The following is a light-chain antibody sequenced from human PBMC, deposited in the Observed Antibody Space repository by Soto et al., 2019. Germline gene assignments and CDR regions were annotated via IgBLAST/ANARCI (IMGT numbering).Light chain of an antibody. J-gene: IGKJ3*01. CDR3: QQLHSYPRT. Sequence: IQLTQSPSSLSASVGDRVTITCRASQGISSFLAWYQQKPGKAPKLLIYAASTLQSGVPSSFSGSGSGTDFTLTSSSLQTEDFATYYCQQLHSYPRTFGPGTKVDIK. CDR2: AAS. V-gene: IGKV1-9*01. CDR1: QGISSF.